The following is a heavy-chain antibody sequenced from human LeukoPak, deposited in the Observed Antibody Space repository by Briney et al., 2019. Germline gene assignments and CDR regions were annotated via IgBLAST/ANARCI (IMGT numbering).Heavy chain of an antibody. CDR2: IIPILGIA. CDR3: ARDQEMATTTDYYYYGMDV. CDR1: GGTFSSYA. J-gene: IGHJ6*02. Sequence: SVKVSCKASGGTFSSYAISWVRQAPGQGLEWMGRIIPILGIANYAQKFQGRVTITADKSTSTAYMELSSLRSEDTAVYYCARDQEMATTTDYYYYGMDVWGQGTTVTVSS. V-gene: IGHV1-69*04. D-gene: IGHD5-24*01.